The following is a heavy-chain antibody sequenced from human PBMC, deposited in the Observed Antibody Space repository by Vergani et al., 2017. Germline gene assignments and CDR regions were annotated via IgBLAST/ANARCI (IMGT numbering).Heavy chain of an antibody. CDR2: IYWNDDK. D-gene: IGHD4-17*01. CDR1: GFSLSTSGVG. V-gene: IGHV2-5*01. J-gene: IGHJ3*02. Sequence: QITLKESGPTLVKPTQTLTLTCTFSGFSLSTSGVGVGWIRQPPGKALEWLALIYWNDDKRYSPSLKSRLTITKDTSKNQVVLTMTNMDPVDTATYYCEHRQLNYGDYGISGAFDIWGQGTMVTVSS. CDR3: EHRQLNYGDYGISGAFDI.